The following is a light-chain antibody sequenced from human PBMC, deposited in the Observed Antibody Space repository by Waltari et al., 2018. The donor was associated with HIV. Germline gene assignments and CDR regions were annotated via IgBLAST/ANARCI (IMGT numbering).Light chain of an antibody. Sequence: QSVLTQPPSASGTPGQRVTISCSGSSSNIGTHTVNWYQQLPGTAPKLLIYTNNQRPSGVPDRFSGSKSGTSASLAISGLQSEDEADYYCAAWDDSLNGNVFGPGTKVTVL. J-gene: IGLJ1*01. V-gene: IGLV1-44*01. CDR1: SSNIGTHT. CDR3: AAWDDSLNGNV. CDR2: TNN.